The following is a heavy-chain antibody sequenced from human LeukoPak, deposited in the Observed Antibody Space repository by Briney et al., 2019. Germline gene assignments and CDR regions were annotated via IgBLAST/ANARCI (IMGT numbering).Heavy chain of an antibody. CDR1: GFTFSSYS. J-gene: IGHJ4*02. CDR2: ISSSSSYI. D-gene: IGHD3-16*02. Sequence: PGGSLRLSCAASGFTFSSYSMNWVRQAPGKGLEWVSSISSSSSYIYYADSVKGRFTISRDNAKNSLYLQMNSLRAEDTAVYYCARDPGYDNFWGSYRPLDYWGQGTLVTVSS. CDR3: ARDPGYDNFWGSYRPLDY. V-gene: IGHV3-21*01.